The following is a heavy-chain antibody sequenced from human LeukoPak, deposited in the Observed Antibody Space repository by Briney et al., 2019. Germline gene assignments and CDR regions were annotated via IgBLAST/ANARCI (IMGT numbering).Heavy chain of an antibody. Sequence: SQTLSLTCTVSGDSISSGNYHWSWIRQPAGEGLGWIGRMYISGTSNYNPSLKSRVSISVDTSRNQVSLKLTPVTTADTAVYYCARGIGAGRDYFDYWGQGTLVTVSS. CDR2: MYISGTS. CDR3: ARGIGAGRDYFDY. D-gene: IGHD1-26*01. V-gene: IGHV4-61*02. CDR1: GDSISSGNYH. J-gene: IGHJ4*02.